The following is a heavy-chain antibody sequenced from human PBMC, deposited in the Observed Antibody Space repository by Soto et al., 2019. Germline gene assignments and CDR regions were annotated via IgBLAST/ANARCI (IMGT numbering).Heavy chain of an antibody. CDR3: AKEKRLAVAGTAEFDY. CDR1: GFTFDDYA. Sequence: GGSLRLSCAASGFTFDDYAMHWVRQAPGKGLEWVSGISWNSGSIGYADSVKGRFTISRDNAKNSLYLQMNSLRAEDTALYYCAKEKRLAVAGTAEFDYWGQGTLVTAPQ. CDR2: ISWNSGSI. J-gene: IGHJ4*02. V-gene: IGHV3-9*01. D-gene: IGHD6-19*01.